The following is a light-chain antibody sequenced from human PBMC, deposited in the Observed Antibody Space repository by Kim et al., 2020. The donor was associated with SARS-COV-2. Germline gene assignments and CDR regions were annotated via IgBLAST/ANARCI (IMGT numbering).Light chain of an antibody. V-gene: IGKV1-27*01. J-gene: IGKJ4*01. CDR1: QGISNY. CDR3: QKYNSAPLT. Sequence: DIQMTQSPSSLSASVGDRVTITCRASQGISNYLAWYQQKPGKVPKLLIYAASTLQSGVPSRFSGSGSGTDFTLIIRSLQPEDVATYYCQKYNSAPLTFGGGTKVDIK. CDR2: AAS.